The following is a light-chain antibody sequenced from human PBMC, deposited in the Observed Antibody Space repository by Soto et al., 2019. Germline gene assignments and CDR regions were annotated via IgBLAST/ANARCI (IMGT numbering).Light chain of an antibody. J-gene: IGKJ1*01. CDR1: QSISSW. CDR3: QQYNSSWR. V-gene: IGKV1-5*01. CDR2: DAS. Sequence: DIQMTQSPSTLSASVGDRVTITCRASQSISSWLAWYQQKPGKAPKLLIYDASSLESGVPSRFSGSGSWTEFALNISRLQPDDFATYYCQQYNSSWRVGQGTKVDIK.